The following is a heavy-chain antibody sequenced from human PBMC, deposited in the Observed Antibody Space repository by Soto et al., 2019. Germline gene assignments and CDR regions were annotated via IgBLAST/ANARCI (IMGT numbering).Heavy chain of an antibody. CDR1: GGTFTNYY. V-gene: IGHV1-46*01. CDR2: IHPDGGHT. Sequence: ASVKVSCKASGGTFTNYYVQWVRQAPGQGLEWMGVIHPDGGHTTYSQKFQDRVTMTRDTFTSTIYMELSSLRSEDTAVYYCARGDNDYWGQGSLVTVSS. CDR3: ARGDNDY. J-gene: IGHJ4*02.